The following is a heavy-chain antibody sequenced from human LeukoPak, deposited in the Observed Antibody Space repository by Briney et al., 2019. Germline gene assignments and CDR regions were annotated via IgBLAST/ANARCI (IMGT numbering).Heavy chain of an antibody. Sequence: PGGSLRLSCAASGFTFSSYSMNWVRQAPGKGLEWVSAISGSGGSTYYADSVKGRFTISRDNSKDTLYLQMNSLRAEDTAVYYCAKTYYYDSSGYHLYYYYYYMDVWGKGTTVTISS. D-gene: IGHD3-22*01. J-gene: IGHJ6*03. CDR1: GFTFSSYS. CDR2: ISGSGGST. V-gene: IGHV3-23*01. CDR3: AKTYYYDSSGYHLYYYYYYMDV.